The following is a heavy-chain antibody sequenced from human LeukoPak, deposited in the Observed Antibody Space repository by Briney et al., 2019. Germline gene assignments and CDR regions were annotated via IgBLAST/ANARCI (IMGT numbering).Heavy chain of an antibody. CDR1: GGSVSSGSYY. V-gene: IGHV4-61*01. CDR2: IYYSGST. J-gene: IGHJ4*02. Sequence: PSETLSLTCTVSGGSVSSGSYYWSWIRQPPGKGLEWIGYIYYSGSTNYNPPLKSRVTISVDTSKNQFSLKLSSVTAADTAVYYCARSYGSGNYFDYWGQGILVTVSS. D-gene: IGHD3-10*01. CDR3: ARSYGSGNYFDY.